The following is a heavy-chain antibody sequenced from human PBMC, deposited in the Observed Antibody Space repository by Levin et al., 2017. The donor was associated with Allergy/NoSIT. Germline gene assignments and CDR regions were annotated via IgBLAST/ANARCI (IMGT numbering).Heavy chain of an antibody. CDR2: IKTDGSST. J-gene: IGHJ4*02. D-gene: IGHD3-10*01. Sequence: GESLKISCAASGFTFSSYWMHWVRQVPGKGLVWVSRIKTDGSSTNYADSVKGRFTISRDNAKNTLYLQMNSLRVEDTAVYYCARENRGDDLDYWGQGTLVTVSS. V-gene: IGHV3-74*01. CDR1: GFTFSSYW. CDR3: ARENRGDDLDY.